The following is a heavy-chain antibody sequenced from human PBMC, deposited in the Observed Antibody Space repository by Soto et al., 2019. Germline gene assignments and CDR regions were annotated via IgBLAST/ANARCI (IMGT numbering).Heavy chain of an antibody. Sequence: EAQLVESGGGLVQPGRSLRLSCEASGFTFDNFAMHWVRQAPGKGLEWVSGISWNSADIYYSDSVKGRFTLSRDNGKNTLSLQMNSLRADDTALYFCAKGRTRPLKLGSLGDNAFELWGQGTMVTVSS. J-gene: IGHJ3*01. CDR3: AKGRTRPLKLGSLGDNAFEL. V-gene: IGHV3-9*01. CDR2: ISWNSADI. D-gene: IGHD3-10*01. CDR1: GFTFDNFA.